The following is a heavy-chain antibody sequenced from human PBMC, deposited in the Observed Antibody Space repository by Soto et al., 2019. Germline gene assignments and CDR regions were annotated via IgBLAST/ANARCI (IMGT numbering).Heavy chain of an antibody. D-gene: IGHD3-10*01. CDR3: VVSSMSRITMVRGVIGWFDP. V-gene: IGHV1-46*01. CDR2: INPSGDSR. J-gene: IGHJ5*02. CDR1: GFSFSDYF. Sequence: VASVKVSCKASGFSFSDYFMHWVRQAPGQGLEWMGIINPSGDSRNYAQKFQGRVTITRDTSTSTVYMDLSSLRYEDTAVYYCVVSSMSRITMVRGVIGWFDPWGQGTLVTVSS.